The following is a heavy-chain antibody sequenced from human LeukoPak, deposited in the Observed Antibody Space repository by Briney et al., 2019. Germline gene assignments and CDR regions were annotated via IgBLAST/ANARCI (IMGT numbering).Heavy chain of an antibody. Sequence: SETLSLTCTVSGGSISSYYWSWIRQPAGKGLEWIGRIYTSGSTNYNPSLKSRVTMSVDTSKNQLSLKLNSVTAADTAVYYCARDSYVGAVTYYFDYWGQGTLVTVSS. D-gene: IGHD1-26*01. CDR3: ARDSYVGAVTYYFDY. CDR1: GGSISSYY. V-gene: IGHV4-4*07. J-gene: IGHJ4*02. CDR2: IYTSGST.